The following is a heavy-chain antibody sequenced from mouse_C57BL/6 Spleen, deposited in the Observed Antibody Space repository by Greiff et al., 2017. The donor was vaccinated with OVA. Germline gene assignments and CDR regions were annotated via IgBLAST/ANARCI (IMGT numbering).Heavy chain of an antibody. CDR2: IDPSDSYT. V-gene: IGHV1-69*01. J-gene: IGHJ2*01. CDR1: GYTFTSYW. D-gene: IGHD1-1*02. Sequence: QVQLKQPGAELVMPGASVKLSCKASGYTFTSYWMHWVKQRPGQGLEWIGEIDPSDSYTNYNQKFKGKSTLTVDKSSSTAYMQLSSLTSEDSAVYYCARLGTYGQGGYFDYWGQGTTLTVSS. CDR3: ARLGTYGQGGYFDY.